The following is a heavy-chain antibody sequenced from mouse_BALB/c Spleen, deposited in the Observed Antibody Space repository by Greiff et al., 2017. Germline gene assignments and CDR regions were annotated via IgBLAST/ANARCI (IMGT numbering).Heavy chain of an antibody. J-gene: IGHJ1*01. V-gene: IGHV1S137*01. CDR3: ARDYGSSHWYFDV. D-gene: IGHD1-1*01. CDR2: ISTYYGDA. CDR1: GYTFTDYA. Sequence: QVQLKQSGAELVRPGVSVKISCKGSGYTFTDYAMHWVKQSHAKSLEWIGVISTYYGDASYNQKFKGKATMTVDKSSSTAYMELARLTSEDSAIYYCARDYGSSHWYFDVWGAGTTVTVSS.